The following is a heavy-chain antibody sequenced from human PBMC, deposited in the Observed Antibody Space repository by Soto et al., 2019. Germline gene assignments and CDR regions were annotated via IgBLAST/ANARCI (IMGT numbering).Heavy chain of an antibody. D-gene: IGHD3-16*02. V-gene: IGHV3-72*01. CDR2: SRSKADGHTA. J-gene: IGHJ3*02. Sequence: GGSLRLSCATSGFTFNTYGMAWVRQAPGKXLAWVGRSRSKADGHTAEYAASVKGRFTISRDDSKNSMFLQMNRLKVEDTAVYYCARYRRIRNGPGAFDIWGQGAMVTVSS. CDR1: GFTFNTYG. CDR3: ARYRRIRNGPGAFDI.